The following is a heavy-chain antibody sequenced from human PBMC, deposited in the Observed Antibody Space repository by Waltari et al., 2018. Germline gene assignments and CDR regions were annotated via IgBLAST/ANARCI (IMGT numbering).Heavy chain of an antibody. V-gene: IGHV3-30-3*01. CDR1: GFTFSSYA. J-gene: IGHJ4*02. CDR2: ISYDGSNK. Sequence: QVQLVESGGGVVQPGRSLRLSCAASGFTFSSYAMHWVRQAPGKGLEWVAVISYDGSNKYYADSVKGRFTISRDNSKNTLYLQMNSLRAEDTAVYYCARGVVGPQAKYYFDYWGQGTLVTVSS. CDR3: ARGVVGPQAKYYFDY. D-gene: IGHD2-21*01.